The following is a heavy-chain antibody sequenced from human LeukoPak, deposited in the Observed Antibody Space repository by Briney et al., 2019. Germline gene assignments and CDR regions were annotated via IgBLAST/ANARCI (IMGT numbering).Heavy chain of an antibody. CDR1: GGSISSYY. CDR3: ARSYYDFWSGYFPV. Sequence: SETLSLTCTVSGGSISSYYWSWIRQPAGKGLEWIGRIYTSGSTNYNPSLKSRVTMSVDTSKNQFSLKLGSVTAADTAVYYCARSYYDFWSGYFPVWGQGTLVTVSS. V-gene: IGHV4-4*07. CDR2: IYTSGST. J-gene: IGHJ4*02. D-gene: IGHD3-3*01.